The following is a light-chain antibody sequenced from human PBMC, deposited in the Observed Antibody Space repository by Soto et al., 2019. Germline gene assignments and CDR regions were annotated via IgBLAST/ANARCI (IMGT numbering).Light chain of an antibody. CDR2: GTS. J-gene: IGKJ1*01. CDR1: QSVSSSY. Sequence: EIVLTQSPGTLSLSPGERATLSYRASQSVSSSYLAWYQQKPGQAPRLLIYGTSTRATGIPARFSGSGSGTEFTLTISSLQSEDFAVYYCQQYNNWWTFGQGTKVDIK. V-gene: IGKV3-15*01. CDR3: QQYNNWWT.